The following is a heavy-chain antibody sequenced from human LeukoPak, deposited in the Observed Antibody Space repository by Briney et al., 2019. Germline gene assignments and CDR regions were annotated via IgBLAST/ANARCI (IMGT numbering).Heavy chain of an antibody. Sequence: SETLSLTCTVSGCSISSYYWSWIRQPPGKGLEWIGYIYYSGSTNYNPSLKSRVTISVDTSKNQFSLKLSYVTAADTAVYYCAREVPNSSSWSFFDYWGQGTMVTVSS. CDR3: AREVPNSSSWSFFDY. D-gene: IGHD6-13*01. CDR1: GCSISSYY. CDR2: IYYSGST. J-gene: IGHJ4*02. V-gene: IGHV4-59*01.